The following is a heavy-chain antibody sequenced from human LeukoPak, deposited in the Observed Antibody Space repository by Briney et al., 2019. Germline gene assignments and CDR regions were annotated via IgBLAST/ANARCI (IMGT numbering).Heavy chain of an antibody. CDR3: ARRSIGTGDCYYFDY. D-gene: IGHD2-21*02. J-gene: IGHJ4*02. CDR2: IYPGDSDT. Sequence: GESLKISCKGSGYSFTSYWIGWVRPMPGKGLEWMGIIYPGDSDTRYSPSFQGQITISADKSITTAYLQWSGLKASDTAMYYCARRSIGTGDCYYFDYWGQGTLVTVSS. V-gene: IGHV5-51*01. CDR1: GYSFTSYW.